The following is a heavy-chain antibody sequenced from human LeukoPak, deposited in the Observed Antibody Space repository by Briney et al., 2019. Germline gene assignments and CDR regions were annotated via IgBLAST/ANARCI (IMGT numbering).Heavy chain of an antibody. CDR2: ISSSGSTI. V-gene: IGHV3-11*01. Sequence: GGSLRLSCAASGFTLSSYALSWIRQAPGKGLEWVSYISSSGSTIYYADSVKGRFTISRDNAKNSLYLQMNSLRAEDTAVYYCVRRAAGYGGFDYWGQGTLVTVSS. CDR1: GFTLSSYA. CDR3: VRRAAGYGGFDY. J-gene: IGHJ4*02. D-gene: IGHD6-13*01.